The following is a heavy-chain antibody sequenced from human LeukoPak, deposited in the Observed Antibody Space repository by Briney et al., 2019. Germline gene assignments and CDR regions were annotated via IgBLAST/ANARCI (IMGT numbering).Heavy chain of an antibody. J-gene: IGHJ6*02. CDR3: ATSSQWLVPYYYYGMDV. D-gene: IGHD6-19*01. Sequence: SETLSLTCTVSGGSISIYYWRWIRQPPGGGREWDGYIYYRGTPNYNPSLKGRVTISVDTSKDQFYLKLRSVTDADTAVYYCATSSQWLVPYYYYGMDVWGQGTTVTVSS. V-gene: IGHV4-59*12. CDR2: IYYRGTP. CDR1: GGSISIYY.